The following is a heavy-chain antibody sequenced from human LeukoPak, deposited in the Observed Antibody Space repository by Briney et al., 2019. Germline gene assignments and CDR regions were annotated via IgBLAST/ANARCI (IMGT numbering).Heavy chain of an antibody. CDR3: ARDPSRYYYDSSGYLDY. CDR2: IKQDGSEK. Sequence: GGSLRLSCAASGFTFSTYWMTWVRQAPGKGLEWVANIKQDGSEKYFVDSVKGRFTISRDNTKNSLYLQMNSLRAEDTAVYYCARDPSRYYYDSSGYLDYWGQGTLVTVSS. V-gene: IGHV3-7*01. D-gene: IGHD3-22*01. J-gene: IGHJ4*02. CDR1: GFTFSTYW.